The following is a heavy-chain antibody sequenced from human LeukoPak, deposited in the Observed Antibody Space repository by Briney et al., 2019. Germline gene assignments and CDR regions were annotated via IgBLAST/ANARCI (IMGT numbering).Heavy chain of an antibody. CDR2: IYHSGST. CDR3: ASRYDSSGYYLWAFDI. J-gene: IGHJ3*02. Sequence: SETLSLTCTVSGGSISSGYYWGWIRQPPGKGLEWIGSIYHSGSTYYNPSLKSRVTISVDTSKNQFSLKLSSVTAADTAVYYCASRYDSSGYYLWAFDIWGQGTMVTVSS. CDR1: GGSISSGYY. V-gene: IGHV4-38-2*02. D-gene: IGHD3-22*01.